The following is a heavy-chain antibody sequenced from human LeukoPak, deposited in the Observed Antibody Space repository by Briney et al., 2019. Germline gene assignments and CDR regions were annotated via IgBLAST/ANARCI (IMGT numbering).Heavy chain of an antibody. D-gene: IGHD3-9*01. J-gene: IGHJ4*02. CDR2: IYWDDDK. CDR3: ARSFSTDWSIDY. V-gene: IGHV2-5*02. CDR1: GFSLSTSGVH. Sequence: SGPTLVKPTQTLTLTCTFSGFSLSTSGVHVGWIRQPPGKALEWLALIYWDDDKRYSPSPKSRLTITKDTSKKQVVLTITNMDPVDTATYYCARSFSTDWSIDYWGQGTLVTVSS.